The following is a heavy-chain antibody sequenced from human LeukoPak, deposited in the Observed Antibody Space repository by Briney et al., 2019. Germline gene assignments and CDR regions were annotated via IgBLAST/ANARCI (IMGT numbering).Heavy chain of an antibody. CDR1: GYTLTELS. CDR2: FDPEDGET. J-gene: IGHJ6*02. Sequence: ASVKVSCKVSGYTLTELSMHWVRQAPGKGLEWMGGFDPEDGETIYAQKFQGRVTTTEDTSTDTAYMELSSLRSEDTAVYYCATVRSTYYDILTGYPGDYYYGMDVWGQGTTVTVSS. V-gene: IGHV1-24*01. D-gene: IGHD3-9*01. CDR3: ATVRSTYYDILTGYPGDYYYGMDV.